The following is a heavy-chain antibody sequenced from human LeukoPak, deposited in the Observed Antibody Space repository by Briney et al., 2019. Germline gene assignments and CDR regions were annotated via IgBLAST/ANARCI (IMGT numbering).Heavy chain of an antibody. CDR1: GFTFSSYA. Sequence: GGSLRLTCAASGFTFSSYAMSWVRQAPGKGLEWVSAISGSGGSTYYADSVKGRFTISRDNSKNTLYLQMNSLRAEDTAVYYCAKGAVAAAGLYYGMDVWGQGTTVTVSS. J-gene: IGHJ6*02. CDR3: AKGAVAAAGLYYGMDV. CDR2: ISGSGGST. V-gene: IGHV3-23*01. D-gene: IGHD6-13*01.